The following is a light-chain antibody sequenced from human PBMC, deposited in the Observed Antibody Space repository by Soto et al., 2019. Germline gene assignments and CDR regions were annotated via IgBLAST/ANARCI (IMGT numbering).Light chain of an antibody. CDR1: QGIRND. Sequence: IQMTQSPSSLSASVGARVPITCRASQGIRNDLGWYQQKPGKAPKLLIYAASSLQSGVPSRFSGSGSGTDFTLTISSLQPEDFATYYCQQSYSTPPYTFGQGTRLEIK. CDR2: AAS. CDR3: QQSYSTPPYT. J-gene: IGKJ5*01. V-gene: IGKV1-39*01.